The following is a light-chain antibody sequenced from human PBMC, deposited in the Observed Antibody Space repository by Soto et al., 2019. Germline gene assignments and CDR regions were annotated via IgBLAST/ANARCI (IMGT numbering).Light chain of an antibody. CDR3: SSYAGSNNVL. Sequence: QSVLTQPPSASGSPGQSVTISCTGTSSDVGGYNYVSWYQQHPGKAPKLMISEVSKRPSGVPDRFSGSKSGNTASLTVSGLQADDEADYYCSSYAGSNNVLFGGGTTLSVL. V-gene: IGLV2-8*01. J-gene: IGLJ2*01. CDR1: SSDVGGYNY. CDR2: EVS.